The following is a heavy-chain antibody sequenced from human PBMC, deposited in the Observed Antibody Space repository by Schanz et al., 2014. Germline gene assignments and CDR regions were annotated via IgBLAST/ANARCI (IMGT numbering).Heavy chain of an antibody. V-gene: IGHV3-23*01. CDR2: IASGGSHT. J-gene: IGHJ6*02. CDR1: GITFSDYA. Sequence: EVQLLESGGALEQPGGSLRLSCAASGITFSDYAMSWVRQAPGKGLEWVSTIASGGSHTFYADSVTGRFTISGDNSKNTLFLQMNSLRVEDTAIYYCARYGFRKFGVVYGLAVWGQGTTVTVS. D-gene: IGHD3-3*01. CDR3: ARYGFRKFGVVYGLAV.